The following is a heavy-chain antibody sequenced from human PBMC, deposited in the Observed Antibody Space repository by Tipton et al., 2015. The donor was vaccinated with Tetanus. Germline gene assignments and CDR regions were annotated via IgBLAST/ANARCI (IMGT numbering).Heavy chain of an antibody. Sequence: CAASGFIFSSYGIHWVRQAPGKGLEWVAVSWYDGTDKYYADSVKGRFTVSRGNSKNTLYLQMNSLRAEDTAVCYCAREADCSGGSCFSGDFDNWGQGTQVTVSS. CDR3: AREADCSGGSCFSGDFDN. CDR2: SWYDGTDK. J-gene: IGHJ4*02. CDR1: GFIFSSYG. D-gene: IGHD2-15*01. V-gene: IGHV3-33*01.